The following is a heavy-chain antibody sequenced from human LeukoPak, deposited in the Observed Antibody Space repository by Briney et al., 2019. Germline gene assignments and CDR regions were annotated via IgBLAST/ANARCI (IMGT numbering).Heavy chain of an antibody. D-gene: IGHD3-9*01. CDR1: GFTFSSYS. Sequence: PGGSLRLSCAASGFTFSSYSMNWVRQAPGKGLEWVSYISSSSSTIYYADSVKGRFTISRDNAKNSLYLQMNSLRAEDTAVYYCARGPRVYYDILTGYDNWFDPWGQGTLVTVSS. CDR2: ISSSSSTI. J-gene: IGHJ5*02. V-gene: IGHV3-48*01. CDR3: ARGPRVYYDILTGYDNWFDP.